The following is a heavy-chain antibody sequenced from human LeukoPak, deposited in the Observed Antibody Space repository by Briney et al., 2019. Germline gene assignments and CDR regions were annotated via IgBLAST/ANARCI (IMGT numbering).Heavy chain of an antibody. V-gene: IGHV4-39*01. Sequence: PSETLSLTCTVSGGSISSSSYYWGWIRQPPGTGLEWIGSIYYSGSTYYNPSLKSRVTISVDTSKNQFSLKLSSVTAADTAVYYCARYAVPYANSFDYWGQGTLVTVSS. D-gene: IGHD2-8*01. CDR1: GGSISSSSYY. J-gene: IGHJ4*02. CDR2: IYYSGST. CDR3: ARYAVPYANSFDY.